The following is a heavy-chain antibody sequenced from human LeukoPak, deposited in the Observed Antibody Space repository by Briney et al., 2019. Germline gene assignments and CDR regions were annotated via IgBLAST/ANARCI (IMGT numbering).Heavy chain of an antibody. V-gene: IGHV3-33*01. Sequence: GGSLRLSCAASGFTFSSYGMHWVRQAPVKGLEWVAVIWDDGSKKYYADSVKGRFTISRDNSKNTVYLQMNSLRAEDTALYYCARDLGRGNTPFDCWGQGTLVTVSS. D-gene: IGHD3-16*01. J-gene: IGHJ4*02. CDR1: GFTFSSYG. CDR3: ARDLGRGNTPFDC. CDR2: IWDDGSKK.